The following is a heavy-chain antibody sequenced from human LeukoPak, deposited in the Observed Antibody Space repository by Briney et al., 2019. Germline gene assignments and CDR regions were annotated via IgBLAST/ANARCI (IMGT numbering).Heavy chain of an antibody. CDR1: GLTFSSYW. CDR3: ARRLAGTATGGYFEP. J-gene: IGHJ2*01. CDR2: IKQDGGEK. Sequence: PGGSLRLSCVASGLTFSSYWMSWVRQAPGKGLEWVANIKQDGGEKYCVGCVKGRFTISRDNAESSLYLQMNSLRADDTAVCYCARRLAGTATGGYFEPWGRGTLVSVSS. D-gene: IGHD2-21*02. V-gene: IGHV3-7*01.